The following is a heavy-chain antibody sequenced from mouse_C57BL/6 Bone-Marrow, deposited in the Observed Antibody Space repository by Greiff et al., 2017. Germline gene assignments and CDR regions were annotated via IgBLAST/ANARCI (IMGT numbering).Heavy chain of an antibody. J-gene: IGHJ2*01. Sequence: QVQLQQSGPELVKPGASVKISCKASGYAFSSSWMNWVKQRPGKGLEWIGRIYPGDGDTNYNGKFKGKATLTADKSSSTAYMQLSSLTSEDSAVYFCARVDGFAGFDYWGQGTTLTVSS. CDR3: ARVDGFAGFDY. CDR2: IYPGDGDT. V-gene: IGHV1-82*01. CDR1: GYAFSSSW.